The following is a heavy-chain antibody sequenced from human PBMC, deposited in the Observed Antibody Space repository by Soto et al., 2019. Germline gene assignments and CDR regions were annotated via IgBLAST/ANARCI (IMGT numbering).Heavy chain of an antibody. J-gene: IGHJ6*03. V-gene: IGHV1-18*01. Sequence: ASVKVSCKASGYTFTSYGISWVRQAPGQGLEWMGWISAYNGNTNYAQKLQGRVTMTIDTSTSTAYMELRSLRSDDTAVYYCARDLHEDYYYYYMDVWGKGTTVTVSS. CDR3: ARDLHEDYYYYYMDV. CDR2: ISAYNGNT. CDR1: GYTFTSYG.